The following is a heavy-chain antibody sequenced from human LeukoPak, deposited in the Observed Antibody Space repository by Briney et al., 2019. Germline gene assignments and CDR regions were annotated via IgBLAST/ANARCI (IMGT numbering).Heavy chain of an antibody. V-gene: IGHV4-4*07. Sequence: SETLSLTCTVSGGSISSYYWSWIRQPAGKGLEWIGRIYTSGSTNYNPSLKSRVTMSVDTSKNQFSLKLSSVTAADTAVYYCARDYDFWSGHQNWFDPWGQGTLVTVSS. CDR2: IYTSGST. D-gene: IGHD3-3*01. J-gene: IGHJ5*02. CDR3: ARDYDFWSGHQNWFDP. CDR1: GGSISSYY.